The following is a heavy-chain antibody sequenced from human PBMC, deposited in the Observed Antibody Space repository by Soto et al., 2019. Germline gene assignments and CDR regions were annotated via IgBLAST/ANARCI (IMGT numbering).Heavy chain of an antibody. CDR2: MSGSGGST. V-gene: IGHV3-23*01. Sequence: EVQLLESGGGLVQPGGSLRLSCAASGFTVSSYAMSWVRQAPGQGLEWVSAMSGSGGSTYYEASVKGRFTISRDNSKHTLYLQMNSLRAEDTAGYYCAKGIAAAGTGYWFGPWGQGTLGTVSS. D-gene: IGHD6-13*01. CDR3: AKGIAAAGTGYWFGP. J-gene: IGHJ5*02. CDR1: GFTVSSYA.